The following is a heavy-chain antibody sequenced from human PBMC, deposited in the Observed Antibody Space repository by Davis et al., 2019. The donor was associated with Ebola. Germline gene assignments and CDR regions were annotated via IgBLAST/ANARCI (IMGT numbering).Heavy chain of an antibody. J-gene: IGHJ6*02. Sequence: PSETLSLTCTVPGDSMRSGSSYWSWIRQPAGKGLEWIGQIYTSGGSNYNPSLKSRATMSVDTSKNQFSLKLTSVTAADTAVYYCARNGSATYYDSRYYGIDVWGHGTTVTVSS. CDR2: IYTSGGS. CDR1: GDSMRSGSSY. CDR3: ARNGSATYYDSRYYGIDV. V-gene: IGHV4-61*09. D-gene: IGHD3-10*01.